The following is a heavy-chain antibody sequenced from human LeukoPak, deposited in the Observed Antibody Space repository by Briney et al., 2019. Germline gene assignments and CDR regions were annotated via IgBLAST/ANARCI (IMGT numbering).Heavy chain of an antibody. Sequence: PGGSLRLSCAASGFTFSSYAMSWVRQAPGKGLEWVSVIYSGGSTYYADSVKGRFTISRDNSKNTLYLQMNSLRAEDTAVYYSAREATVTTDWYFDLWGRGTLVTVSS. CDR2: IYSGGST. CDR3: AREATVTTDWYFDL. J-gene: IGHJ2*01. CDR1: GFTFSSYA. V-gene: IGHV3-53*01. D-gene: IGHD4-17*01.